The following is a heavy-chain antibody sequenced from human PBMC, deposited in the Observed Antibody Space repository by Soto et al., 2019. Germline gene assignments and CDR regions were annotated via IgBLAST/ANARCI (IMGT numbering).Heavy chain of an antibody. CDR1: GFSFVNYA. Sequence: GGSLRLSCAASGFSFVNYAMNWVRQAPGKGLEWVSGLSGSGTSTYYADSVKGRFTISRDNSRDTLFLQMNSLTAYDTAVYYCAKATTNGGWFNPFDSWGQGALVTVSS. CDR3: AKATTNGGWFNPFDS. J-gene: IGHJ4*02. CDR2: LSGSGTST. D-gene: IGHD6-19*01. V-gene: IGHV3-23*01.